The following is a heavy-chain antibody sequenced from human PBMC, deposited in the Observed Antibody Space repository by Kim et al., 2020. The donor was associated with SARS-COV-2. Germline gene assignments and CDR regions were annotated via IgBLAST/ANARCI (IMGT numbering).Heavy chain of an antibody. CDR2: TNTNPGNP. J-gene: IGHJ6*03. D-gene: IGHD6-6*01. Sequence: GLTWMAWTNTNPGNPTYAQGFTGLFVFSLDTSVSTAYLQISSLKAEDTAVYYCATSRGLVYYYYYMDVWGKGTTVTVSS. V-gene: IGHV7-4-1*02. CDR3: ATSRGLVYYYYYMDV.